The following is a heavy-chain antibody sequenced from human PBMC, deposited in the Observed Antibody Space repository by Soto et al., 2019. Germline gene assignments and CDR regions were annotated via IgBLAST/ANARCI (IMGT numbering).Heavy chain of an antibody. D-gene: IGHD6-6*01. CDR3: ARDQGGIAALNFDY. CDR2: ISYDGSNK. Sequence: GWSLRLSCAASGFTFSTYDMHWVRQAPGKGLEWVAVISYDGSNKYYADSVKGRFTISRDNSKNTLYLQMNSLRAEDTAVYYCARDQGGIAALNFDYWGQGTLVTVSS. CDR1: GFTFSTYD. V-gene: IGHV3-30-3*01. J-gene: IGHJ4*02.